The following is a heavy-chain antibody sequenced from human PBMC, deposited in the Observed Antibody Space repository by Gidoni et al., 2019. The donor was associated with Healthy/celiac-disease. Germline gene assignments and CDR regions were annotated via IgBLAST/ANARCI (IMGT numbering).Heavy chain of an antibody. Sequence: QVQLVQSGSEVHKPGPSVTVSCKPSGYHFTGYYMHWVRQAPGQGLEWMGWINPNSGGTNYAQKFQGRVTMTRDTSISTAYMELSRLRSDDTAVYYCARDGYSVLDIYYYYGMDVWGQGTTVTVSS. CDR2: INPNSGGT. CDR1: GYHFTGYY. D-gene: IGHD3-3*02. J-gene: IGHJ6*02. CDR3: ARDGYSVLDIYYYYGMDV. V-gene: IGHV1-2*02.